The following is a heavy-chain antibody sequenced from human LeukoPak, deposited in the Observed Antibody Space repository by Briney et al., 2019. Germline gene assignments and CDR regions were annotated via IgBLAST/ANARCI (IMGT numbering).Heavy chain of an antibody. CDR3: ARRGGLTIFGVVTQYYFDY. V-gene: IGHV4-61*02. J-gene: IGHJ4*02. D-gene: IGHD3-3*01. Sequence: PSQTLSLTCTVSGGSISSGSYYWSWIRQPAGKGLEWIGRIYTSGSTNYNPSLKSRVTISVDTSKNQFSLKLSSVTAADTAVYYCARRGGLTIFGVVTQYYFDYWGQGTLVTVSS. CDR2: IYTSGST. CDR1: GGSISSGSYY.